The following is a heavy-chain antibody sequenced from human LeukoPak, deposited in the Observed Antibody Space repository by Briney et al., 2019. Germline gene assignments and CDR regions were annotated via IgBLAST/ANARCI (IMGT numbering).Heavy chain of an antibody. J-gene: IGHJ4*02. CDR3: ARHWLPGGVVISFDY. D-gene: IGHD3-3*01. Sequence: GESLKISCKGSGYSFTSYWIGWVRQMPGKGLEWMGIIYPGDSDTRYSPSFQGQVTISADKSISTAYLQWSSLKASDTAMYYCARHWLPGGVVISFDYWGQGTLVTVSS. CDR1: GYSFTSYW. V-gene: IGHV5-51*01. CDR2: IYPGDSDT.